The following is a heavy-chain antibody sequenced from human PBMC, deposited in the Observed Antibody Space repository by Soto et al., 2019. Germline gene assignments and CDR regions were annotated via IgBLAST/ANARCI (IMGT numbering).Heavy chain of an antibody. CDR2: IDSDGSRI. Sequence: EVQLVESGGGLVQPGESLRLSCAASGFTFSNYWMHWVRQAPGKGLVWVSRIDSDGSRITYADFVKGRFTISRDNAKNTGYLHRNSLTAEDTAVYYCVRTSLVVAVATREDFWGQGTLVTVSS. CDR3: VRTSLVVAVATREDF. CDR1: GFTFSNYW. J-gene: IGHJ4*02. D-gene: IGHD2-15*01. V-gene: IGHV3-74*01.